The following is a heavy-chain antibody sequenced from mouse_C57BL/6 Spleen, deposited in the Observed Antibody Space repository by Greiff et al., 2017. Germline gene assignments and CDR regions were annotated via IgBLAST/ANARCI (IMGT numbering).Heavy chain of an antibody. CDR1: GYTFTSYW. CDR3: ARHGSSPYAMDY. J-gene: IGHJ4*01. CDR2: IHPNSGST. V-gene: IGHV1-64*01. Sequence: VQLQQPGAELVKPGASVKLSCKASGYTFTSYWMHWVKQRPGQGLEWIGMIHPNSGSTNYNEKFKSKATLTVDKSSSTAYMQLSSLTSEDSAVYYCARHGSSPYAMDYWGQGTSVTVSS. D-gene: IGHD1-1*01.